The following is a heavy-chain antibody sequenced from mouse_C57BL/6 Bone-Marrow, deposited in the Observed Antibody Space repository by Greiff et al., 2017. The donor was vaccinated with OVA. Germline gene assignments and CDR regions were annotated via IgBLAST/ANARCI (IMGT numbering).Heavy chain of an antibody. V-gene: IGHV1-26*01. J-gene: IGHJ1*03. D-gene: IGHD2-3*01. CDR3: ARWGGWLLRWYFDV. Sequence: EVQLQQSGPELVKPGASVKISCKASGYTFTDYYMNWVKQSHGKSLEWIGDINPNNGGTSYNQKFKGKATLTVDKSSSTAYMELRSLTSEDSAVYYCARWGGWLLRWYFDVWGTGTTVTVSS. CDR2: INPNNGGT. CDR1: GYTFTDYY.